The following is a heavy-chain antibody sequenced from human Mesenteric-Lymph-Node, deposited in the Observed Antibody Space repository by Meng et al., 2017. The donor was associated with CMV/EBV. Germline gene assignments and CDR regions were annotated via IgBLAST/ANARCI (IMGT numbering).Heavy chain of an antibody. CDR2: ISGSTSTNT. J-gene: IGHJ3*02. Sequence: GGSLRLSCAASSFKFGIFAMHWVRQAPGKGLEWVSSISGSTSTNTYYADSVGGRFTISRDNSKNTLFLHLSSLRAEDTAIYYCARALRGYAYPRDAFGIWGQGTMVTVSS. CDR3: ARALRGYAYPRDAFGI. CDR1: SFKFGIFA. D-gene: IGHD5-18*01. V-gene: IGHV3-23*01.